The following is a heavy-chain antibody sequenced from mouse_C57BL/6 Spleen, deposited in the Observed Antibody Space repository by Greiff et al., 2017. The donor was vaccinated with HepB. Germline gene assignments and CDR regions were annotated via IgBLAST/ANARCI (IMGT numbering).Heavy chain of an antibody. CDR2: LLPGSGST. V-gene: IGHV1-9*01. CDR3: ATRLRPYYDSMDY. J-gene: IGHJ4*01. CDR1: GYTFTGYW. D-gene: IGHD3-2*02. Sequence: VQLQQSGAELMKPGASVKLSCKATGYTFTGYWIEWVKQRPGHGLEWIGELLPGSGSTNYNEKFKGKATFTADTSSNTAYMQLSSLPTEDSAIYNCATRLRPYYDSMDYWGQGTSVTVSS.